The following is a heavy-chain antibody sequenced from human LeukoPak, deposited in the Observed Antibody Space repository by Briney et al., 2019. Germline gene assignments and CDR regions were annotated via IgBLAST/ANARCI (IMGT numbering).Heavy chain of an antibody. Sequence: SETLSLTCTVSGGSISSYCWSWIRQPPGKGLEWIGYIYYSGSTNYNPSLKSRVTISVDTSKNQFSLKLSSVTAADTAVYYCARISNYVNYWGQGTLVTVSS. J-gene: IGHJ4*02. CDR3: ARISNYVNY. CDR2: IYYSGST. CDR1: GGSISSYC. V-gene: IGHV4-59*08. D-gene: IGHD4-11*01.